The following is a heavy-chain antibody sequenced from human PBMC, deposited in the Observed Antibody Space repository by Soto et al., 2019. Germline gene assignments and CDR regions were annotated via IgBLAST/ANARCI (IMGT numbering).Heavy chain of an antibody. CDR3: AATLAAAGTLSWFDP. CDR2: ISAYNGNT. Sequence: QVQLVQCGAEVKKPGASVKVSCKASGYTFTSYGISWVRQAPGQGLEWMGWISAYNGNTNYAQKLQGRVTMTTDTSTSTAYMELRSLRSDDTAVYYCAATLAAAGTLSWFDPWGQGTLVTVSS. CDR1: GYTFTSYG. J-gene: IGHJ5*02. V-gene: IGHV1-18*01. D-gene: IGHD6-13*01.